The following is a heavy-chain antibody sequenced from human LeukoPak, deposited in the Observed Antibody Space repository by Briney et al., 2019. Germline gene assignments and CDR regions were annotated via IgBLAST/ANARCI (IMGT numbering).Heavy chain of an antibody. Sequence: SETLSLTCTVSGDPIRSSYWSWIRQPPGKGLEWIGYIYYTGTTSYNPSLKSRVTISVDTSKNQFSLNLSSVTAADTAVYYCARRGGLNRGYWYFDLWGRGTLVTVSS. CDR1: GDPIRSSY. V-gene: IGHV4-59*01. CDR3: ARRGGLNRGYWYFDL. J-gene: IGHJ2*01. CDR2: IYYTGTT. D-gene: IGHD3-16*01.